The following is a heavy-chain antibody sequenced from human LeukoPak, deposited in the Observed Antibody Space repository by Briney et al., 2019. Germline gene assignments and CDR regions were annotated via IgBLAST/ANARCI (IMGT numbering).Heavy chain of an antibody. Sequence: GESLKISCTGSGNSFADYWVAWVRQMPGQGLESMGIIYPRDSDTRYSPYFQGQVTMSADKSISTAYLQWSSLKASDTAMYYCARPRDGYNSWFDPWGQGTLVTVSS. CDR3: ARPRDGYNSWFDP. V-gene: IGHV5-51*01. CDR1: GNSFADYW. J-gene: IGHJ5*02. D-gene: IGHD5-24*01. CDR2: IYPRDSDT.